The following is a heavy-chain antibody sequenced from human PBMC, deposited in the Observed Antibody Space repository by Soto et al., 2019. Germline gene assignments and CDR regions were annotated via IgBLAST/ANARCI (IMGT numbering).Heavy chain of an antibody. CDR1: GFTFSSYA. CDR3: AKSGGSVVAATPYDHYFDY. J-gene: IGHJ4*02. Sequence: PGGSLRLSCAASGFTFSSYAMSWVRQAPGKGLEWVSAISGSGGSTYYADSVKGRFTISRDNSKNTLYPQMNSLRAEDTAVYYCAKSGGSVVAATPYDHYFDYWGQGTLVTVSS. V-gene: IGHV3-23*01. CDR2: ISGSGGST. D-gene: IGHD2-15*01.